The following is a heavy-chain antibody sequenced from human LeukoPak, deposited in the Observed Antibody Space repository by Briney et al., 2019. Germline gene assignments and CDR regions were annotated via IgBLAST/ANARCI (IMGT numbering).Heavy chain of an antibody. CDR1: GFSLSTSGMR. CDR3: AREQQLVGGWFDP. D-gene: IGHD6-13*01. J-gene: IGHJ5*02. Sequence: SGPTLVNPTQTLTLTCTFSGFSLSTSGMRVSWIRQPPGKALEWLARIDWDDDKFYSTSLKTRLTLSKDTSKTHVVLTMTNNDPVETATYYCAREQQLVGGWFDPWGQGTLVTVSS. CDR2: IDWDDDK. V-gene: IGHV2-70*04.